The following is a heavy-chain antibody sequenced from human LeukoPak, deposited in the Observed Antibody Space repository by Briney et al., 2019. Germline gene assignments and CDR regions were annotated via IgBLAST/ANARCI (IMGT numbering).Heavy chain of an antibody. J-gene: IGHJ4*02. CDR2: INHSGST. CDR3: ARVGITGTTPFDY. Sequence: SETLSLTCAVYGGSFSGYYWSWIRQPPGKGLEWIGEINHSGSTNYNPSLKGRVTISVDTSKNQFSLKLSSVTAADTAVYYCARVGITGTTPFDYWGQGTLVTVSS. V-gene: IGHV4-34*01. D-gene: IGHD1-7*01. CDR1: GGSFSGYY.